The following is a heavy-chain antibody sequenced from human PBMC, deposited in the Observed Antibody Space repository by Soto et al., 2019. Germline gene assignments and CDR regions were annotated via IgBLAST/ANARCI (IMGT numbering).Heavy chain of an antibody. CDR3: ARDPGVTTYYFDL. D-gene: IGHD5-18*01. J-gene: IGHJ4*02. CDR2: IWHDGSIK. Sequence: QVQLVESGGGVVQPGESLRLSCTASGFTFRTYGFHWVRQAPGKGLEWVALIWHDGSIKDYADSVKGRFTVSRDDSKSTLYLQMNSLRAEDTAVYSCARDPGVTTYYFDLWGQGTLVTVSS. CDR1: GFTFRTYG. V-gene: IGHV3-33*01.